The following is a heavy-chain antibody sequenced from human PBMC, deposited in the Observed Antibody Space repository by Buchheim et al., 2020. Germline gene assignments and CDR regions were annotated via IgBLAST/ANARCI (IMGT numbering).Heavy chain of an antibody. CDR1: GGSISASYY. CDR3: ARARITGWFDP. V-gene: IGHV4-39*07. J-gene: IGHJ5*02. CDR2: IFHSWST. Sequence: QLQLQESGPGLVKPSETLSLTCTVSGGSISASYYWGWIRQPPGKGLEWIGSIFHSWSTYYNPTLKSRVTISVDTSKSQFSPKLSSVTAADTAVYYCARARITGWFDPWGQGTL. D-gene: IGHD3-16*01.